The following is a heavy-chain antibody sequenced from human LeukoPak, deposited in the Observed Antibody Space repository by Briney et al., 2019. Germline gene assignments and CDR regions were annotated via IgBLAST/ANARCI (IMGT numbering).Heavy chain of an antibody. CDR2: INHSGST. D-gene: IGHD5-24*01. CDR3: ARGYPSDLQLGGYFDY. CDR1: CGSFSGYY. Sequence: PSETLSLTCAVYCGSFSGYYGSWISQPQGKGLEWIGEINHSGSTNYNPSLKSRVTISVDTSKNQFSLKLSSVTAADTAVYYCARGYPSDLQLGGYFDYWGQGTLFTVSS. V-gene: IGHV4-34*01. J-gene: IGHJ4*02.